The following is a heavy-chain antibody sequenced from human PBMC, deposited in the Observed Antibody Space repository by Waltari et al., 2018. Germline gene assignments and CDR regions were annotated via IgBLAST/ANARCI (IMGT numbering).Heavy chain of an antibody. CDR2: ISISGT. Sequence: EVQLLQSGGGLVQPGGSLRLSCAASGFTFSNYAMSWVRQTPGKGRGWVSVISISGTYYADAVKGRLTLSRDNSKDTLDLQMNSLRADDTAVYYCAKAALDYYGSGAYFDHWGQGALVTVSS. J-gene: IGHJ4*02. CDR1: GFTFSNYA. D-gene: IGHD3-10*01. CDR3: AKAALDYYGSGAYFDH. V-gene: IGHV3-23*01.